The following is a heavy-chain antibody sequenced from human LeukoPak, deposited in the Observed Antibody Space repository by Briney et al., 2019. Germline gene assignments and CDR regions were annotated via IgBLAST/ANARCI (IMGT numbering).Heavy chain of an antibody. D-gene: IGHD3-10*02. Sequence: ASVKVSCKASGYTFTGYYMHWVRQAPGHGLEWMGWINPNSGGTNYAQKFQGRVTMTRDTSISTAYMELSRLRSDDTAVYYCARDPSMIGELFDYWGQGTLVTVSS. CDR1: GYTFTGYY. CDR3: ARDPSMIGELFDY. V-gene: IGHV1-2*02. J-gene: IGHJ4*02. CDR2: INPNSGGT.